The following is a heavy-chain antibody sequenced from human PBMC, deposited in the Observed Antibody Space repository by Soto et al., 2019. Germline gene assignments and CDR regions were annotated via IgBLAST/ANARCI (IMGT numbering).Heavy chain of an antibody. Sequence: PQTPSLTCTVSSVSISSSTYSWGCIRQPPGKGLEWIGSIYYSGSTYYNPSLKSRVTISVDTSKNQFSLKLSSVTAADTAVYYCARLIAVAGVGFDYWGQGTLVTVSS. D-gene: IGHD6-19*01. CDR3: ARLIAVAGVGFDY. J-gene: IGHJ4*02. CDR1: SVSISSSTYS. V-gene: IGHV4-39*01. CDR2: IYYSGST.